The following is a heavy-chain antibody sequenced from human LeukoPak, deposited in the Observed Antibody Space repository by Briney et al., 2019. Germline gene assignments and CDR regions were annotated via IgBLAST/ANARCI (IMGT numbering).Heavy chain of an antibody. V-gene: IGHV3-13*01. CDR2: IGTAGDT. Sequence: GGSLRLSCAASGFTFSSYDMHWVRQATGKGLECVSAIGTAGDTYYPGSVKGRFTISRENAKNSLYLQMNSPRAGDTAVYYCARVLGSGSYGMDVWGQGTTVTVSS. J-gene: IGHJ6*02. CDR3: ARVLGSGSYGMDV. D-gene: IGHD3-10*01. CDR1: GFTFSSYD.